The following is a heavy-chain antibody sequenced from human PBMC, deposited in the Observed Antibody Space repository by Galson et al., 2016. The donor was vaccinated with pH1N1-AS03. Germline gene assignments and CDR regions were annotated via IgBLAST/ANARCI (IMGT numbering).Heavy chain of an antibody. J-gene: IGHJ4*02. Sequence: SETLSLTCAVSGGSMTSPDWWTWVRRPPGQGLEWIGEVHYSGTTSYNPSLNSRVTMSIDKSNNQFSLNLGSVTAADTAVYFCASAGYHTPGYHYWGQGALVTVSS. V-gene: IGHV4-4*02. CDR3: ASAGYHTPGYHY. CDR1: GGSMTSPDW. D-gene: IGHD3-16*02. CDR2: VHYSGTT.